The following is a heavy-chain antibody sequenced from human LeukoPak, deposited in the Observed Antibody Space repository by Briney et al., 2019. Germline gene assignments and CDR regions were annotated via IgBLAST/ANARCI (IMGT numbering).Heavy chain of an antibody. CDR3: ARVRGPYSSGWYYFDY. J-gene: IGHJ4*02. V-gene: IGHV3-7*03. Sequence: PGGSLRLSCAVSGFTFGSYWMSWVRQAPGKGLEWVANIKQDGSEKYYEDSVKGRFTISRDNAKNSLYLQMNSLRAEDTAVYYCARVRGPYSSGWYYFDYWGQGTLVTVSS. D-gene: IGHD6-19*01. CDR2: IKQDGSEK. CDR1: GFTFGSYW.